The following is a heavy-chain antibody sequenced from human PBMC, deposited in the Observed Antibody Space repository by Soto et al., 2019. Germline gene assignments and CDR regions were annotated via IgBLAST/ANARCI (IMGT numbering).Heavy chain of an antibody. D-gene: IGHD3-3*01. Sequence: ASGKVSCKVSGYTLTELSMHWVRQAPGKGLEWMGGFDPEDGETIYAQKFQGRVTMTEDTSTDTAYMELSSLRSEDTAVYYCATPFFSAIFGVVTNYGMDVWGQGTTVTVSS. CDR1: GYTLTELS. CDR3: ATPFFSAIFGVVTNYGMDV. J-gene: IGHJ6*02. CDR2: FDPEDGET. V-gene: IGHV1-24*01.